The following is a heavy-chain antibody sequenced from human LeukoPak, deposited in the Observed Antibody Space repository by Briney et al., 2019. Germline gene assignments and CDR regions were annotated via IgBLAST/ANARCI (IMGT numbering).Heavy chain of an antibody. CDR1: GFTFSSYA. Sequence: PRGSLRLSCAASGFTFSSYAMSWVRQVPGRGPEWVANVNRDGSETYYLDSVKGRFTISKDNAKNSLYLQMNSLRAEDTALYHCARNNGMDVWGQGTTVIVSS. J-gene: IGHJ6*02. CDR3: ARNNGMDV. CDR2: VNRDGSET. V-gene: IGHV3-7*03.